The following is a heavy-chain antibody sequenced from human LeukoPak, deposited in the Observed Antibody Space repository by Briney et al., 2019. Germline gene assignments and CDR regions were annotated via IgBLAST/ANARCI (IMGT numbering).Heavy chain of an antibody. Sequence: PGGSLRLSCAASGFTFSSYWMNWVRQAPGRGLEWVSSISSTSSYIYFADSVKGRFTISRDNVKNSLYLQMNSLRVEDTAVYYCARRYCTSTNCYAFDDWGQGTLVTVSS. CDR2: ISSTSSYI. V-gene: IGHV3-21*01. CDR1: GFTFSSYW. D-gene: IGHD2-2*01. CDR3: ARRYCTSTNCYAFDD. J-gene: IGHJ4*02.